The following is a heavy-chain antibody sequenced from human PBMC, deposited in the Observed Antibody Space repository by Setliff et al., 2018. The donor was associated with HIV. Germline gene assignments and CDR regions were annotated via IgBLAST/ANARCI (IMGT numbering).Heavy chain of an antibody. CDR3: TREGGLGFLEWFLYYFDY. J-gene: IGHJ4*02. D-gene: IGHD3-3*01. Sequence: PGGSLRLSCAASGFTFSDCSMNWVRQAPGKGLEWISYITSTGSTIFYADSVKGRFTISRDNDKNSVHLQMTSLKTEDTAVYYCTREGGLGFLEWFLYYFDYWGQGTLVTVSS. CDR2: ITSTGSTI. CDR1: GFTFSDCS. V-gene: IGHV3-48*01.